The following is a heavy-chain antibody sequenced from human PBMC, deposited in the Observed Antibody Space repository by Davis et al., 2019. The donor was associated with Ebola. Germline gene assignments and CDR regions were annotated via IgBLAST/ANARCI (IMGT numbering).Heavy chain of an antibody. D-gene: IGHD2-2*01. CDR3: GLGDIVLVPADRALDV. CDR2: ISSNGGST. V-gene: IGHV3-64D*06. CDR1: GFTFSSYA. J-gene: IGHJ6*02. Sequence: GGSLRLSCSASGFTFSSYAMHWVRQAPGKGLEYVSAISSNGGSTYYADSVKGRFTISRDNSKNTLYLQMSSLRAEDTAVYYCGLGDIVLVPADRALDVWGQGTTVTVSS.